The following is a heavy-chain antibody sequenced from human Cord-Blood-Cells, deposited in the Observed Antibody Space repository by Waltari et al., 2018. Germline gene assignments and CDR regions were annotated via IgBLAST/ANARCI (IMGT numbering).Heavy chain of an antibody. Sequence: QVQLQQWCAGLLKPSETLSLTCAVYGGSFSGYYWSWIRQPPGKGLEWIGKINHSGSTNYHTALKSRVTISVDTSKNQFSLKLISVTAADTAVYYCARSGVAAAYTWFDPWGQGTLVTVSS. J-gene: IGHJ5*02. CDR2: INHSGST. V-gene: IGHV4-34*01. CDR3: ARSGVAAAYTWFDP. CDR1: GGSFSGYY. D-gene: IGHD6-13*01.